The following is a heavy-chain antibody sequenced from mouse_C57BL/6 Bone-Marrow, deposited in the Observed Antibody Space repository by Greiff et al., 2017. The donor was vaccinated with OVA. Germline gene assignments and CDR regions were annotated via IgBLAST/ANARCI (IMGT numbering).Heavy chain of an antibody. CDR1: GYTFTSYW. V-gene: IGHV1-52*01. CDR2: IDPSDSDT. J-gene: IGHJ1*03. CDR3: ARMYYGSEGYFDV. D-gene: IGHD1-1*01. Sequence: VQLQQPGAELVRPGSSVKLSCKASGYTFTSYWMHWVKQRPIQGLEWIGNIDPSDSDTHYNQKFKDKATLTVDKSSSTAYMQLSSLTSEDSAVYYGARMYYGSEGYFDVWGTGTTVTVSS.